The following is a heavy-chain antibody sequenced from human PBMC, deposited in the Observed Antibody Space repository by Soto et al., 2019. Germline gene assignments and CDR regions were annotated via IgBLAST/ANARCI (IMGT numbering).Heavy chain of an antibody. CDR2: IIPIFGTA. Sequence: SVKVSCKASGGTFSSYAISWVRQAPGQGLEWMGGIIPIFGTANYAQKFQGGVTITADESTSTAYMELSSLRSEDTAVYFCAGDEGYYYSGVDVWGQGTAVTVSS. CDR1: GGTFSSYA. CDR3: AGDEGYYYSGVDV. V-gene: IGHV1-69*13. J-gene: IGHJ6*02.